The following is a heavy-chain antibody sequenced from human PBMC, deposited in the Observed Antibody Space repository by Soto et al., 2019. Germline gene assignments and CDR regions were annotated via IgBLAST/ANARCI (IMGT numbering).Heavy chain of an antibody. J-gene: IGHJ4*02. V-gene: IGHV4-31*03. CDR1: GASMSSGAYY. CDR2: IYYSGST. CDR3: ARSDGRY. Sequence: SETLSLTCTVSGASMSSGAYYWNWIRQHPGKGLEWIGYIYYSGSTYYTPSLKSRVTISVDTSKNQFSLKLSSVTAADTAVYYCARSDGRYWGQGTLVTVSS.